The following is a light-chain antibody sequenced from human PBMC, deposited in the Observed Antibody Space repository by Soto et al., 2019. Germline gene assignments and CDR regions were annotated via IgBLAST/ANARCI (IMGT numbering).Light chain of an antibody. CDR3: QQYGSSPPLT. V-gene: IGKV3-20*01. CDR2: GAS. J-gene: IGKJ4*01. CDR1: QSVSNNY. Sequence: EIVLMQSPGTLSLSPGERATLSCRASQSVSNNYVAWYQQKPGQAPRLLIAGASSWATGIPDRFSGSGSGTDFTLTISRLEPEDFAVYYCQQYGSSPPLTFGGGTKVEIK.